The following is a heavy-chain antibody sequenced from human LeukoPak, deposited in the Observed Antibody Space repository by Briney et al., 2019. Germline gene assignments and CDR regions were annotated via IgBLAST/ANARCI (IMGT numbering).Heavy chain of an antibody. J-gene: IGHJ4*02. CDR3: ATWRTAKTGFDY. V-gene: IGHV4-39*01. Sequence: SETLSLTCTVSGGPISSSNDYWGWVRQPPGKGLEWIGSIYYSGTTYYSPSLKSRVTISVDTSKNQFSLRLSSVTAADTAVYYCATWRTAKTGFDYWGQGTLVTVSS. CDR1: GGPISSSNDY. D-gene: IGHD1-1*01. CDR2: IYYSGTT.